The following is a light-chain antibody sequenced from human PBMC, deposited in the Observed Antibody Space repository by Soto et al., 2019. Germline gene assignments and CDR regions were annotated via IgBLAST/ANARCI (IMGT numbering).Light chain of an antibody. V-gene: IGKV1-9*01. CDR1: QGISSY. J-gene: IGKJ5*01. CDR2: AAS. CDR3: QQLNSYPIT. Sequence: DIQLSQSPSFLSASVGDRVTITCRASQGISSYLAWYQQKPGKAPKLLIYAASTLQSGVPSRFSGSGSGTEFTLTISRLQPEDFATYYCQQLNSYPITFGQRTRLEI.